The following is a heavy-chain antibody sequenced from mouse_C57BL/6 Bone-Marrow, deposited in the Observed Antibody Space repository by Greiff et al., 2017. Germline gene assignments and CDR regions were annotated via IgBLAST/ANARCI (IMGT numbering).Heavy chain of an antibody. Sequence: VQLQQSGAELVRPGSSVKMSCKTSGYTFTSYGINWVKQRPGQGLEWIGYIYLGNGYTEYNEKFKGKATLTSDTSSSTAYMQLSSLTSEDSAIYFCARERGLRYFDVWGTGTTVTVSS. D-gene: IGHD2-4*01. CDR2: IYLGNGYT. CDR1: GYTFTSYG. CDR3: ARERGLRYFDV. V-gene: IGHV1-58*01. J-gene: IGHJ1*03.